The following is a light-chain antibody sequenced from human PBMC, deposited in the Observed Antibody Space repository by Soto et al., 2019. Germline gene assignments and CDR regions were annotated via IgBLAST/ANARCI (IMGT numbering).Light chain of an antibody. CDR1: SSDVGSSNF. CDR2: EGS. Sequence: QSVLTQPASVSGSPGQSLTISCTGTSSDVGSSNFVSWYQQHPGKAPKLIIYEGSRRPSGVSGRFSGSKSGNAASLTISGLQAEDEADYYCCSFPGSSTFYGFGTWAKLTVL. V-gene: IGLV2-23*01. J-gene: IGLJ1*01. CDR3: CSFPGSSTFYG.